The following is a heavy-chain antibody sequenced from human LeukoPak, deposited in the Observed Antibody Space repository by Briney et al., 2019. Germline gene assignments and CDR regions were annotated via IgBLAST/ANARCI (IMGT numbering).Heavy chain of an antibody. V-gene: IGHV3-30*03. CDR1: GFTFSSYG. CDR3: ASPRTSKGRGALRYFDWKAVQFDY. J-gene: IGHJ4*02. CDR2: ISYDGSNK. Sequence: GGSLRLSCAASGFTFSSYGMHWVRQAPGKGLEWVAVISYDGSNKYSADSVKGRFTISRDNSKNTLYLQMNSLRAEDTAVYYCASPRTSKGRGALRYFDWKAVQFDYWGQGTLVTVSS. D-gene: IGHD3-9*01.